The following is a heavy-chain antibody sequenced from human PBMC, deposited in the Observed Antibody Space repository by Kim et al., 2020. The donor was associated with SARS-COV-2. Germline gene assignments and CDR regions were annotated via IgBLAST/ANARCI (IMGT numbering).Heavy chain of an antibody. J-gene: IGHJ6*02. CDR2: INAGNGNT. Sequence: ASVKVSCKASGYTFTSYAMHWVRQAPGQRLEWMGWINAGNGNTKYSQKFQGRVTITRDTSASTAYMELSSLRSEDTAVYYCARDRSLYDFWSGYYNVIYYYYGMDVWGQGTTVTVSS. CDR1: GYTFTSYA. D-gene: IGHD3-3*01. CDR3: ARDRSLYDFWSGYYNVIYYYYGMDV. V-gene: IGHV1-3*01.